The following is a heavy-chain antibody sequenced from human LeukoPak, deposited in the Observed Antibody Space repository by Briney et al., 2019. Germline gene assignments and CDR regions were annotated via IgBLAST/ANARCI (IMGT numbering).Heavy chain of an antibody. J-gene: IGHJ4*02. CDR2: ISYDGSNK. V-gene: IGHV3-30*18. D-gene: IGHD2-21*01. CDR1: GFTFSSYG. CDR3: AKIWVVPPSDSAY. Sequence: GRSLRLSCAASGFTFSSYGMHWVRQAPGKGLEWVAVISYDGSNKYYADSVKGRFTISRDNSKNTLYLQMISLRAEDTAVYYCAKIWVVPPSDSAYWGQGTLVTVSS.